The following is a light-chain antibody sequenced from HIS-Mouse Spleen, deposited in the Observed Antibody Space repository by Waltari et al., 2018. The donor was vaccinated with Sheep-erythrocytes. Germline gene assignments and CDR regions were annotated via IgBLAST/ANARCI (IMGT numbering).Light chain of an antibody. Sequence: QSVLPQPPSASGTPGQRVTISCSGSSSNIGSNTVNWYQQLPGTAPKPLIYSNNQRPSGVPDRFSGSKPGTSASLAISGLQSEDEADYYCAAWDDSLNGPVFGGGTKLTVL. CDR2: SNN. J-gene: IGLJ3*02. CDR1: SSNIGSNT. V-gene: IGLV1-44*01. CDR3: AAWDDSLNGPV.